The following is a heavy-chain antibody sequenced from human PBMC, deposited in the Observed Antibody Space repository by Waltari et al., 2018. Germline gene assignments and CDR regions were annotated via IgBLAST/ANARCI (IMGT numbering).Heavy chain of an antibody. V-gene: IGHV3-23*01. CDR1: GFSFSYFA. CDR3: AKDRTTAYYFDS. Sequence: EVQLLQSVGGFVQPGGSARLSCAATGFSFSYFAMSWVRQAPGKGLGGVADISGSGGSASYAGFVGGRFTISRDNSKDILYLDMERLRVDDTATYFCAKDRTTAYYFDSWGQGTLLSVSS. J-gene: IGHJ4*02. D-gene: IGHD4-17*01. CDR2: ISGSGGSA.